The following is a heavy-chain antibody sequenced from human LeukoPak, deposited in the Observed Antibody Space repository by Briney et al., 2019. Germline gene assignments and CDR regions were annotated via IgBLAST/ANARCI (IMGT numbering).Heavy chain of an antibody. CDR2: SHYSEST. CDR3: ARERGRYYYDSSGSAFDY. V-gene: IGHV4-59*01. CDR1: GGSISSYY. Sequence: RASETLSLTCTVSGGSISSYYWSWIRQPPGKGLEWIGCSHYSESTVYNPSLKSRVTMSLDTFKNQFSLKLSSVTAADTAVYYCARERGRYYYDSSGSAFDYWGQGTLVTVSS. D-gene: IGHD3-22*01. J-gene: IGHJ4*02.